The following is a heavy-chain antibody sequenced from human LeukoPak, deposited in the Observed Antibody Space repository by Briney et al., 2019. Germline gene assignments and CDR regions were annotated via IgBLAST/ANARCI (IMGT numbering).Heavy chain of an antibody. CDR1: GYSFTSYW. Sequence: GESLKISCKGSGYSFTSYWIGWVRQMPGKGLEWMGIIYPGDSDTRYSPSFQGQVTISADKSISTAYLQWSSLKASDTAMYYCARDRDKFYDSSVGRWVPPNYTFDYWGQGTLVTVSS. V-gene: IGHV5-51*01. D-gene: IGHD3-22*01. J-gene: IGHJ4*02. CDR2: IYPGDSDT. CDR3: ARDRDKFYDSSVGRWVPPNYTFDY.